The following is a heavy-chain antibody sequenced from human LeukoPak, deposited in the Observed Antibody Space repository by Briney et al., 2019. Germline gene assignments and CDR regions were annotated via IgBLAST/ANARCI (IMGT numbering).Heavy chain of an antibody. CDR3: ASRMTDDAFDI. Sequence: SETLSLTCTVSGGSISSSASYWAWIRQSPGKGLEWIGYIYYSGSTNYSPSLKSRVTISVDTSKNQFSLKLSSVTAADTAVYYCASRMTDDAFDIWGQGTMVTVSS. CDR2: IYYSGST. J-gene: IGHJ3*02. CDR1: GGSISSSASY. V-gene: IGHV4-61*05.